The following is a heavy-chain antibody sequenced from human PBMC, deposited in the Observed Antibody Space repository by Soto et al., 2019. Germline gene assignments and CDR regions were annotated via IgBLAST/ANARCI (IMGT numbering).Heavy chain of an antibody. J-gene: IGHJ3*02. V-gene: IGHV3-74*01. CDR1: GFTFSSYW. CDR2: INSDGSST. D-gene: IGHD5-18*01. CDR3: ARDWVDTAMADAFDI. Sequence: PAGSLRLSCAASGFTFSSYWMHWVRQAPGKGLVWVSRINSDGSSTSYADSVKGRFTISRDNAKNTLYLQMNSLRAEDTAVYYCARDWVDTAMADAFDIWGQGTMVTVSS.